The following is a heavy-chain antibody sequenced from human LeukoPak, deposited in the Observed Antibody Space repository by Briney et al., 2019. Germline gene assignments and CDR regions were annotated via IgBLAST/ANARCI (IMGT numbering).Heavy chain of an antibody. D-gene: IGHD5-18*01. J-gene: IGHJ4*02. V-gene: IGHV5-51*01. CDR2: IDPSDSET. CDR3: ARQTAMGRSGDY. Sequence: GESLKTSCKGSGYSFTSYWIGWVRQMPGKGLEWMGIIDPSDSETRYTPSFQGQVTISVDKSLTTAYLQWTSLKASDTAMYYCARQTAMGRSGDYWGQGTLVTVSS. CDR1: GYSFTSYW.